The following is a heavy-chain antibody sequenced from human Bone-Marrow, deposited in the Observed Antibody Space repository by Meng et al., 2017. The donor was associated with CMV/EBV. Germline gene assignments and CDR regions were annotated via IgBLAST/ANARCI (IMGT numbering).Heavy chain of an antibody. D-gene: IGHD7-27*01. CDR3: ARCSPFALGTGDWFDP. V-gene: IGHV4-59*01. CDR2: IYHSGST. Sequence: SETLSLTCTVSGGSISSYYWSWIRQPPGKGLEWIGYIYHSGSTNYNPSLKSRVTISVDTSKNQFSLKLSSVTAADTAVYYCARCSPFALGTGDWFDPWGQGTLVTVSS. J-gene: IGHJ5*02. CDR1: GGSISSYY.